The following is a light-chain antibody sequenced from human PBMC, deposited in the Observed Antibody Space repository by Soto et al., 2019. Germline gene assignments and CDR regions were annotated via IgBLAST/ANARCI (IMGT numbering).Light chain of an antibody. CDR3: QRTNSFPLT. J-gene: IGKJ1*01. V-gene: IGKV1-12*01. Sequence: DIQMTQSPSSVSASVGDRVTITCRASQDISSWLAWYQQKPGKAPKLLIYAASTLQSAVPSRFSGSGSGTDFTLTISSLQPEDCATYYCQRTNSFPLTFGQGTKVEIK. CDR1: QDISSW. CDR2: AAS.